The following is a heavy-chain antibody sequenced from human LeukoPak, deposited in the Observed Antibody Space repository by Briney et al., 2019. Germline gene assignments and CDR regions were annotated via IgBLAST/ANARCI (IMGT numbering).Heavy chain of an antibody. CDR2: ISGSGTSA. V-gene: IGHV3-23*01. Sequence: GGSLRLSCAASGFTFSSYAMSWVRQAPGKGLEWVSGISGSGTSAYYADSVKGRFTISRDNSKNTLYLQMNSLRAEDTAVYYCAKVVWKGAFDIWGQGTMVTISS. J-gene: IGHJ3*02. CDR1: GFTFSSYA. D-gene: IGHD1-1*01. CDR3: AKVVWKGAFDI.